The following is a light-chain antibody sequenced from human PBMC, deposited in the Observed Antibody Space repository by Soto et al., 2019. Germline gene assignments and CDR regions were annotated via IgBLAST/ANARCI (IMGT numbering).Light chain of an antibody. Sequence: EIVLTQSPGTLSLSPGERATLSCRASQSVSTSYLAWYRQRPGQAPRLLIYGASSRATGVPDRFSGSGSGTDFTLTISRLEPEDFALYYCQQYGNSPLTFGGGTKVDIK. CDR3: QQYGNSPLT. J-gene: IGKJ4*01. V-gene: IGKV3-20*01. CDR2: GAS. CDR1: QSVSTSY.